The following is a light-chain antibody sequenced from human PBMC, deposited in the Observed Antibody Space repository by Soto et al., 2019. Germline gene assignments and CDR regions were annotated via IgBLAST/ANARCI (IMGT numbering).Light chain of an antibody. CDR3: CSYAGSYTYV. Sequence: QSVLTQPRSVPGSPGQSVTISCTGTSSDVGGYNYVSWYQQHPGKAPKLMIYDVSKRPSGVPDRFSGSKSGNTASLTISGLQAEDEADYYCCSYAGSYTYVFGGGTKLTVL. CDR1: SSDVGGYNY. V-gene: IGLV2-11*01. CDR2: DVS. J-gene: IGLJ2*01.